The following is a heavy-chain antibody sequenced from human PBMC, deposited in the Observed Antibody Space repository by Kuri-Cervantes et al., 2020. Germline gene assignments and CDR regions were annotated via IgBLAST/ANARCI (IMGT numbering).Heavy chain of an antibody. D-gene: IGHD3-10*01. Sequence: ASVKVSCKASGYTFTSYDINWVRQATGQGLEWMGWMNPSSGNTGYAQKFQGRVTITRNTSISTAYMELSRLRSEDTAVYYCARGSVGSGIKGGYYYYYYGMDVWGQGTTVTVSS. CDR2: MNPSSGNT. CDR3: ARGSVGSGIKGGYYYYYYGMDV. CDR1: GYTFTSYD. V-gene: IGHV1-8*01. J-gene: IGHJ6*02.